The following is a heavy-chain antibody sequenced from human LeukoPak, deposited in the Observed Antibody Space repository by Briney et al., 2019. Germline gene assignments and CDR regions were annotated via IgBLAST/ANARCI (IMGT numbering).Heavy chain of an antibody. CDR2: FDPEDGET. CDR3: ATLLVAGPPRRYYYYYGMDV. J-gene: IGHJ6*02. D-gene: IGHD6-19*01. Sequence: ASVTVSCKVSGYTLTELSMHWVRQAPGNGLEWMGGFDPEDGETIYAQKFQGRVTMTEDTSTDTAYMELSSLRSEDTALYYCATLLVAGPPRRYYYYYGMDVWGQGTTVTVSS. V-gene: IGHV1-24*01. CDR1: GYTLTELS.